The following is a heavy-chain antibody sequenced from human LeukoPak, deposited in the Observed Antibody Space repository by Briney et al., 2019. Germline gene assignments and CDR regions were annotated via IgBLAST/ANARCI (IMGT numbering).Heavy chain of an antibody. CDR1: GGSISSYY. D-gene: IGHD3-22*01. V-gene: IGHV4-4*07. CDR2: IYTSGST. CDR3: ARDHYYDSSGYWLYYFGY. J-gene: IGHJ4*02. Sequence: SETLSLTCTVSGGSISSYYWSWIRQPAGKGLEWIGRIYTSGSTNYNPSLKSRVTMSVDTSKNQFSLKLSSVTAADTAVYYCARDHYYDSSGYWLYYFGYWGQGTLVTVSS.